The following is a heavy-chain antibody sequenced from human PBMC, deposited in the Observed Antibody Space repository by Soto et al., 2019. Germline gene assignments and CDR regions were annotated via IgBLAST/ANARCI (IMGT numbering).Heavy chain of an antibody. V-gene: IGHV1-18*04. CDR2: ISTYSGDP. Sequence: ASVEVAFKTSWYMFTINSITLLLHSPVQWLEWMGWISTYSGDPNYAQNVQCRVTMTTDTSTNTAYMELRNLRSDDTAFYYCARVWGTYKATSGGEGFETWGQGTXVIVPS. CDR3: ARVWGTYKATSGGEGFET. J-gene: IGHJ5*02. CDR1: WYMFTINS. D-gene: IGHD3-16*01.